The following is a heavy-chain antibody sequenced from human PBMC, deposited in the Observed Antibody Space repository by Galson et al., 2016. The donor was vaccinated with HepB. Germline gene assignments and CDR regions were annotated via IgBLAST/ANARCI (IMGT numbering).Heavy chain of an antibody. J-gene: IGHJ2*01. CDR3: ARLPIPSSGSSRDWYFDL. Sequence: TLSLTCTVSGGSMQSGGYYWSWIRQHPGKGLEWIGYMFFTGNAYYNPSLKSRVTISVDTSKNQFSLKLSSVTAADTAVYYCARLPIPSSGSSRDWYFDLWGRGTLVTVSS. D-gene: IGHD1-26*01. CDR2: MFFTGNA. V-gene: IGHV4-31*03. CDR1: GGSMQSGGYY.